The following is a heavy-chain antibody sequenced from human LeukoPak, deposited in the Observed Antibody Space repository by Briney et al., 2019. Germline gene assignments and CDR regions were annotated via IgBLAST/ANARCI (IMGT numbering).Heavy chain of an antibody. CDR1: GDSISSGSYY. CDR3: ASLGSNDY. D-gene: IGHD2-15*01. Sequence: PAETLSLTCTVSGDSISSGSYYWNWIRQPAVKGLEWIGRVYMNRNINYNPSLKSRVTISADTSKDQFSLQLTSVTAADTAVYYCASLGSNDYWGQGTLVTVSS. CDR2: VYMNRNI. J-gene: IGHJ4*02. V-gene: IGHV4-61*02.